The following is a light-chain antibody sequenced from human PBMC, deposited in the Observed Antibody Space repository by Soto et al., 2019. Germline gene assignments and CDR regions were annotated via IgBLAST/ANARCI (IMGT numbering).Light chain of an antibody. Sequence: VLTQSPLSLPVTLGQPASISCRSSQSLVHSDGNTYLNWFQQRPGQAPRRLIYKASNRDSGVPDRFSGSGSSTYFTLTISKVEADDVGIYYCMQGISFTFGQGTRVEIK. J-gene: IGKJ1*01. CDR3: MQGISFT. CDR1: QSLVHSDGNTY. V-gene: IGKV2-30*02. CDR2: KAS.